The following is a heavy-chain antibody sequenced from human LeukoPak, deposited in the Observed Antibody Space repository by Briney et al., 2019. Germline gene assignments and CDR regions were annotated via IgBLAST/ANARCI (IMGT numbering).Heavy chain of an antibody. V-gene: IGHV5-51*01. Sequence: GESLKISCQTSGFIFTDNWIAWVRQMPGKGLEWMGIIYPGDSDTRYSPSFQGQVTISADKSISTAYLQWSSLKASDTAMYYCARRVVVPAATHDAFDIWGQGTMVTVSS. D-gene: IGHD2-2*01. CDR1: GFIFTDNW. J-gene: IGHJ3*02. CDR2: IYPGDSDT. CDR3: ARRVVVPAATHDAFDI.